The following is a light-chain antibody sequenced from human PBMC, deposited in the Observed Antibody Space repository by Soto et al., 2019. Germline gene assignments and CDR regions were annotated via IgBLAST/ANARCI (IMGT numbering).Light chain of an antibody. CDR1: QSVSSN. CDR2: GAS. CDR3: QQYNKWPPYT. J-gene: IGKJ2*01. V-gene: IGKV3-15*01. Sequence: ELVMTQSPATLSVSPGERATLSCRASQSVSSNLAWYQQKPAQAPRLLIYGASTRATGIPARFSGSGSGTECTLTISSLQSEDFAVYYCQQYNKWPPYTFGQGTKLEIK.